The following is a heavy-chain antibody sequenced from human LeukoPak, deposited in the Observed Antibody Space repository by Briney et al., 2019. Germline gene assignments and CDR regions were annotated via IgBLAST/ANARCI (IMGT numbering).Heavy chain of an antibody. D-gene: IGHD3-16*01. CDR2: IYSGDNT. J-gene: IGHJ4*02. CDR1: GFTLSNNY. Sequence: GGSLRLSCAASGFTLSNNYMSWVRQAPGKGLEWVSVIYSGDNTYYVESVKGRFTISRDNSKNTLFLQMNRLRAEDTAVYYCAGRRVLDAYYWGQGALVTVSS. CDR3: AGRRVLDAYY. V-gene: IGHV3-66*02.